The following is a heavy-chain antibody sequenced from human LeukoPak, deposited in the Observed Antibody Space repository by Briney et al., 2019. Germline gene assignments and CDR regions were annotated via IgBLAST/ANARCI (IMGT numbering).Heavy chain of an antibody. J-gene: IGHJ4*02. CDR2: ISGSGNRA. CDR3: AKDADISVELVVITSFDS. D-gene: IGHD3-22*01. Sequence: GGTLRLSCAASRFTFSTYGMNWVRQTPGKGLEWVSAISGSGNRAYHADSVKGRFTISRDNSKNMLYLQMNSLRAEDTALYYCAKDADISVELVVITSFDSWGQGTLVTVSS. CDR1: RFTFSTYG. V-gene: IGHV3-23*01.